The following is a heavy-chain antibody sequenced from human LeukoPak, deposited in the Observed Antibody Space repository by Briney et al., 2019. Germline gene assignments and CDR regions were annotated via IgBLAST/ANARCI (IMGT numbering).Heavy chain of an antibody. CDR1: GFTFSSYA. CDR2: ISGSGGTT. D-gene: IGHD2-2*01. V-gene: IGHV3-23*01. Sequence: PGRSLRLSCAASGFTFSSYAMSWVRQAPGEGLEWVSAISGSGGTTYYADSVKGRFTISRDNSKNTLYLQMNSLRAEATAVYYCEKDTRYCSSTSCHPDYRMDVWGQGTTVTVSS. J-gene: IGHJ6*02. CDR3: EKDTRYCSSTSCHPDYRMDV.